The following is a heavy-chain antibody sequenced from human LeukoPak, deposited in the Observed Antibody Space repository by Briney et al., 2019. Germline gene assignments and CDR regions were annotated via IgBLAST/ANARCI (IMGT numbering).Heavy chain of an antibody. CDR1: GFTFSNYD. CDR3: ARGSPPFQH. D-gene: IGHD3-10*01. Sequence: PGGSLRLSCAASGFTFSNYDMHWVRQATGQGLEWVSGIGTAGDTYYAGSVKGRFTISRENAKNSLYLQMKSLRARDTAVYYCARGSPPFQHWGQGTLVTVSS. V-gene: IGHV3-13*01. J-gene: IGHJ1*01. CDR2: IGTAGDT.